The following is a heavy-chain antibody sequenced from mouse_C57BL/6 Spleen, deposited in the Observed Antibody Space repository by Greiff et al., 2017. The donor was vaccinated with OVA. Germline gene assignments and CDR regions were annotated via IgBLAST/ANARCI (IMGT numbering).Heavy chain of an antibody. J-gene: IGHJ3*01. Sequence: DVQLVESGEGLVKPGGSLKLSCAASGFTFSSYAMSWVRQTPEKRLEWVAYISSGGDYIYYADTVKGRFTISRDNARNTLYLQMSSLKSEDTAMDYCTREDYNWAWFAYWGQGTLVTVSA. V-gene: IGHV5-9-1*02. CDR1: GFTFSSYA. D-gene: IGHD4-1*01. CDR2: ISSGGDYI. CDR3: TREDYNWAWFAY.